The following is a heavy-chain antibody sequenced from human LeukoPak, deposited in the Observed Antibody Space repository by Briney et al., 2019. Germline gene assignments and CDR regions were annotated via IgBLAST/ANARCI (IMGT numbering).Heavy chain of an antibody. J-gene: IGHJ5*02. CDR2: IYTSGST. CDR3: ARDRVYCSSTSCYRGWFDP. D-gene: IGHD2-2*01. V-gene: IGHV4-61*02. Sequence: SQTLSLTCTVSGGSISSGSYYWSWIRQPAGKGLEWIGRIYTSGSTNYNPSLKSRVTISVDTSKDQFSLKLSSVTAADTAVYYCARDRVYCSSTSCYRGWFDPWGQGTLVTVSS. CDR1: GGSISSGSYY.